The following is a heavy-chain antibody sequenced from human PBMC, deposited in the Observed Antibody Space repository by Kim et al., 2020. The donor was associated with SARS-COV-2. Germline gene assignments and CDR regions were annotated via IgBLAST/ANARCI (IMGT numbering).Heavy chain of an antibody. V-gene: IGHV3-72*01. D-gene: IGHD6-25*01. CDR3: SRTSPGAADFDG. Sequence: ATVKGRFTISRDNSRNSLYLQMNNLKIDDTAVYYCSRTSPGAADFDGWGQGTRVTVSS. J-gene: IGHJ3*01.